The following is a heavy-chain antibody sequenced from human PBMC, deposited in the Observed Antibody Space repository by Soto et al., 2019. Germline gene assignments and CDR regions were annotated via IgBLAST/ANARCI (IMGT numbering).Heavy chain of an antibody. CDR1: GYSFTDYF. CDR3: ASLIGVDVLRDY. D-gene: IGHD2-21*01. V-gene: IGHV1-46*01. J-gene: IGHJ4*02. Sequence: ASVKVSCKASGYSFTDYFVHWVRQAPGQGPEWMGIINPDGGTTGYAQKFQGRVTLTSDTSTNTLYMELRGLTSDDTAVYYCASLIGVDVLRDYWGQGTRVTVSS. CDR2: INPDGGTT.